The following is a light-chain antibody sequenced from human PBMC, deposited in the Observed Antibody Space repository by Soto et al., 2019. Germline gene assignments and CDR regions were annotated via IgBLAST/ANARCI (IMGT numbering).Light chain of an antibody. V-gene: IGKV3-15*01. CDR2: GAS. J-gene: IGKJ1*01. CDR1: QSVNYN. CDR3: QQYNNWPGT. Sequence: EIVLTQSPATLSLSPVEVAPLSCRAGQSVNYNLAWYQQKPGQAPRLLIYGASTRATGIPARFSGSGSGTEFTLTISSLQSEDFAVYYCQQYNNWPGTFGQGTKVDI.